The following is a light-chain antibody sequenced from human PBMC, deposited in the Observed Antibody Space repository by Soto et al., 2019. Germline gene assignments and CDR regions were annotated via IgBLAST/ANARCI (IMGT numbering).Light chain of an antibody. V-gene: IGKV1-39*01. CDR3: QQSYSAPPT. J-gene: IGKJ1*01. Sequence: DIQMTQSPSSLSASVGDRVTITYRASQSIMSYLNWYQQKPGKAPKLLIYAASSFQSGVPSRFSGSGSGTDFTLTISSLRPEDFATYYCQQSYSAPPTFGQGTKVEIE. CDR1: QSIMSY. CDR2: AAS.